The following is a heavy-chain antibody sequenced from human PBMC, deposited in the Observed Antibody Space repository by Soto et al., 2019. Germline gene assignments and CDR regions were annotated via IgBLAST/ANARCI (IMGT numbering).Heavy chain of an antibody. CDR2: IYWNDDK. CDR3: AHHTITPVTNWFDP. CDR1: GFSLTTSGVG. Sequence: SGPTLVNPTQTLTLTCTFSGFSLTTSGVGVGWIRQPPGKALEWPALIYWNDDKRYSPSLKGRLTITKDTSKNQVVLAMTNMDPVDTATYYCAHHTITPVTNWFDPWGLGTLVTVSS. D-gene: IGHD1-20*01. V-gene: IGHV2-5*01. J-gene: IGHJ5*02.